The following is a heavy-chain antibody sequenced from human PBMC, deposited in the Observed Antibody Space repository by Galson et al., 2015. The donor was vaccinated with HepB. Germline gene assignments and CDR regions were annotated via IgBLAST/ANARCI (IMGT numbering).Heavy chain of an antibody. CDR1: GFTFSTFA. CDR2: ISGSGGDT. V-gene: IGHV3-23*01. J-gene: IGHJ4*01. CDR3: AKWVPGRLYCGSSSCYEVDY. Sequence: SLRLSCAASGFTFSTFALHWVRQAPGKGLEWVSGISGSGGDTYYADSVKGRFTISRDNSKNILYLQLNSPRAEDTAIYYCAKWVPGRLYCGSSSCYEVDYWGQGTLVAVSP. D-gene: IGHD2-2*01.